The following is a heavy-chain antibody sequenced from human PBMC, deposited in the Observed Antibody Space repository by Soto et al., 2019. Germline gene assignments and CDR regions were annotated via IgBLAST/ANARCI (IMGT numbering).Heavy chain of an antibody. CDR3: ARDPSAYDSPAY. J-gene: IGHJ4*02. D-gene: IGHD5-12*01. CDR2: IIPILGIA. Sequence: QVQLVQSGAEVKKPGSSVKVSCKASGGTFSSYTISWVRQAPGQGLEWMGRIIPILGIANYAQKFQGRVTITADKSTATAYMELSSLTSDDTAVYSCARDPSAYDSPAYWGQGTLVTVSS. CDR1: GGTFSSYT. V-gene: IGHV1-69*08.